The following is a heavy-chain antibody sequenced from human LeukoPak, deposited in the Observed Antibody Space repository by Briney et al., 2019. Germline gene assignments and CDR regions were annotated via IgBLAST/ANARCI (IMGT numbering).Heavy chain of an antibody. Sequence: GASVKVSCKASGYTFTGYYMHWVRQAPGQGLEWMGWINPNSGGTNYVQKFQGRVTMTRDTSISTAYMELSRLRSDDTAVYYCARENPDNDAFDIWGQGTMVTVSS. CDR1: GYTFTGYY. J-gene: IGHJ3*02. CDR3: ARENPDNDAFDI. V-gene: IGHV1-2*02. D-gene: IGHD1-14*01. CDR2: INPNSGGT.